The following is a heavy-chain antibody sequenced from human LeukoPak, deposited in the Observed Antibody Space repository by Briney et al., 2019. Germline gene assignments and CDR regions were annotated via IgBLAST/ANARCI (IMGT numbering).Heavy chain of an antibody. CDR2: ISYDGSNK. D-gene: IGHD1-1*01. J-gene: IGHJ4*02. CDR3: AKGLLSFYRTWKTPYYFDY. CDR1: GFTFSSYG. V-gene: IGHV3-30*18. Sequence: GGSLRLSCAASGFTFSSYGMHWVRQAPGKGLEWVAVISYDGSNKYYADSVKGRFTISRDNSKNTLYLQMNSLRAEDTAVYYCAKGLLSFYRTWKTPYYFDYWGQGTLVTVSS.